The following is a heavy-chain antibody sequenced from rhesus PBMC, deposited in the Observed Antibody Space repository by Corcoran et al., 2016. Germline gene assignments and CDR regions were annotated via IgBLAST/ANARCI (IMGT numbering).Heavy chain of an antibody. CDR3: ARDEQRPLSVYFDY. V-gene: IGHV3-201*01. J-gene: IGHJ4*01. CDR1: GFTFDAYA. D-gene: IGHD6-31*01. Sequence: EVQLVESGGGVVQPGGSLRLSCAASGFTFDAYAMHWVRQAPGKGLEWVSGSSWSGGSTYYADSVKGRFTISRDNAKNSLYLQMGSLRAEDTALYYCARDEQRPLSVYFDYWGQGVLVTVSS. CDR2: SSWSGGST.